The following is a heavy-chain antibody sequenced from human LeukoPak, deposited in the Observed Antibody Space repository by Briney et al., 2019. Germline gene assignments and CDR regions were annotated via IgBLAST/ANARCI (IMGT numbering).Heavy chain of an antibody. CDR2: INPNSGGT. CDR3: ARGDSFAVLDLDY. CDR1: GFTFTGYY. V-gene: IGHV1-2*02. J-gene: IGHJ4*02. Sequence: GGSLRLSCAASGFTFTGYYMHWVRQAPGQGLEWMGWINPNSGGTNYAQKFQGRVTMTRDTSISTAYMELSRLRSDDTAVYYCARGDSFAVLDLDYWGQGTLVTVSS. D-gene: IGHD2-8*02.